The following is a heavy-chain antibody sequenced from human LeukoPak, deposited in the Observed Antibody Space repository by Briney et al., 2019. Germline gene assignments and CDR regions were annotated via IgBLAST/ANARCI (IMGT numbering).Heavy chain of an antibody. Sequence: GGSLRLSCAASGFTFSSYSMNWVRQAPGKGLESVSSISSSSSYIYYADSVKGRFTISRDNAKNSLYLQMNSLRAEDTAVYYCARLTVTTKGYYGMDVWGQGTTVTVSS. CDR1: GFTFSSYS. D-gene: IGHD4-17*01. V-gene: IGHV3-21*01. J-gene: IGHJ6*02. CDR3: ARLTVTTKGYYGMDV. CDR2: ISSSSSYI.